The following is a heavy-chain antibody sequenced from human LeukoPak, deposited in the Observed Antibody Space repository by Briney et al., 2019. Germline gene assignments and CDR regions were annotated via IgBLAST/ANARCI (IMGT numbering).Heavy chain of an antibody. CDR1: GFTFSSYA. D-gene: IGHD2-15*01. Sequence: PGGSLTLSCAASGFTFSSYAMSWVRQAPGKGREWVSTLSGSGASTSYADSVKGRFTISRDNSNNTLYLQLNSLSAEDKARYYCAKQKGYCSGGSCYYSDYWGQGTLVTVSS. CDR3: AKQKGYCSGGSCYYSDY. J-gene: IGHJ4*02. CDR2: LSGSGAST. V-gene: IGHV3-23*01.